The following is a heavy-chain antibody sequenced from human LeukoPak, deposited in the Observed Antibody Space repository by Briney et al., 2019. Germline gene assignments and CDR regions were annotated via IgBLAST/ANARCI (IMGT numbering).Heavy chain of an antibody. D-gene: IGHD3-3*01. J-gene: IGHJ3*02. V-gene: IGHV4-4*07. CDR3: ARGGYYSAFDI. CDR2: IYTSGSA. Sequence: SETLSLTCTVSGGSISSYYWSWIRQPAGKGLEWIGRIYTSGSANYNPSLKSRVTMSVDTSMNQFSLKLSSVTAADTAVYYCARGGYYSAFDIWGQGTMVTVSS. CDR1: GGSISSYY.